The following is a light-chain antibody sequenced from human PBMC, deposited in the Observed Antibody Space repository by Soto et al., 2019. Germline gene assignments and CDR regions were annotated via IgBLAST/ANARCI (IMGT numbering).Light chain of an antibody. Sequence: ETVLTQSPGTLSLSPGERASLSCRASQSISGRYLAWYQQKPGQAPRLLIYDASNRATGIPARFSGSGSGTDFTLTISSLEPEDFAVYYCLQHYAWPWTFGQGTKVDIK. CDR2: DAS. V-gene: IGKV3-20*01. CDR1: QSISGRY. J-gene: IGKJ1*01. CDR3: LQHYAWPWT.